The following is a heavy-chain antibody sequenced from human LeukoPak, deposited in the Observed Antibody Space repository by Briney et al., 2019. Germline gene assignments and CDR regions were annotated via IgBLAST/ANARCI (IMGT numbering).Heavy chain of an antibody. D-gene: IGHD3-10*01. V-gene: IGHV4-30-4*08. CDR1: GSSISSGDYY. Sequence: SETLSLTCTVSGSSISSGDYYWSWIRQPPGKGLEWIGYIYYSGSTYYNPSLKSRVTISVDTSKNQFSLKLSSVTAADTAVYYCARDGVLAGSNSLDYWGQGTLVTVSS. J-gene: IGHJ4*02. CDR2: IYYSGST. CDR3: ARDGVLAGSNSLDY.